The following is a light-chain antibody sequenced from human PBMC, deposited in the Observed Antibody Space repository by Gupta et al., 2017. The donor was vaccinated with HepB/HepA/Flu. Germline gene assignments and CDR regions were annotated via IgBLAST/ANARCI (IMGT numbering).Light chain of an antibody. Sequence: DIVLTQSPGTLSLSPGERATLSCRASQSVSGNYLAWYQQKSGQAPRLLIYGASTRATGVPDRFSGSGSVTDFTLTITRLEPEDFAVYYCQQYCPSPPYTFGQGTKLEIK. CDR1: QSVSGNY. V-gene: IGKV3-20*01. CDR3: QQYCPSPPYT. J-gene: IGKJ2*01. CDR2: GAS.